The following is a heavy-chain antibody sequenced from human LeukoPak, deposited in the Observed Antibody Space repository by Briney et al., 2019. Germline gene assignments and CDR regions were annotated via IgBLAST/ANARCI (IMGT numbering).Heavy chain of an antibody. Sequence: SVKVSCKASGDTFTSYGISWVRQAPGQGLEWMGGIIPIFGTANYAQKFQGRVTITADESTSTAYVELSSLRSEDTAVYYCARDRSSFGSGYSFDYWGQGTLVTVSP. CDR2: IIPIFGTA. J-gene: IGHJ4*02. CDR3: ARDRSSFGSGYSFDY. CDR1: GDTFTSYG. V-gene: IGHV1-69*13. D-gene: IGHD3-9*01.